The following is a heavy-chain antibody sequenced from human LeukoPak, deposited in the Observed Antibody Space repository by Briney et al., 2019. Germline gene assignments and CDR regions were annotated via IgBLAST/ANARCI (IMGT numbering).Heavy chain of an antibody. CDR3: ARDLGGIALNWFDP. CDR2: INPNSGGT. Sequence: ASVKVSCKASGYTFTGYYMHWVRQAPGQGLEWMGRINPNSGGTNYAQKFQGRVTMTRDTSISTAYMELSRLRSDDTAVYYCARDLGGIALNWFDPWGQGTLVTVSS. J-gene: IGHJ5*02. D-gene: IGHD6-13*01. V-gene: IGHV1-2*02. CDR1: GYTFTGYY.